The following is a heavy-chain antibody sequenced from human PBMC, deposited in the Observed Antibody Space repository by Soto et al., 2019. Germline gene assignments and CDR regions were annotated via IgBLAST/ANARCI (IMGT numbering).Heavy chain of an antibody. V-gene: IGHV1-3*05. CDR2: INAGNGNT. D-gene: IGHD3-22*01. CDR1: GYIFTTYA. Sequence: QVQLVQSGAEEKKPGASVKLSCKASGYIFTTYAIHWVRQAPGQRLEWMGWINAGNGNTKYSQKFQGRVTITRDTSASSAYMELSSLGSEYTAMYYCARDRGDYDGSGYYYNYAMDVWGQGTTVTVSS. CDR3: ARDRGDYDGSGYYYNYAMDV. J-gene: IGHJ6*02.